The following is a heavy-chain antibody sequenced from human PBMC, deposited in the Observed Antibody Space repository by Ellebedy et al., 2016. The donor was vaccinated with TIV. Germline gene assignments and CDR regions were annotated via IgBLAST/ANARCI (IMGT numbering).Heavy chain of an antibody. J-gene: IGHJ3*02. D-gene: IGHD2-15*01. CDR2: INQDGGEK. CDR1: GFTLSRYW. CDR3: SRLAGATCQCAFDI. Sequence: GESLKISCAASGFTLSRYWMSWVRQGPGKGLEWVANINQDGGEKNYVDSVRGRFTISRDNAKNSLYLQMNSLRAEDTAVYYCSRLAGATCQCAFDIWGQGTMVTVSS. V-gene: IGHV3-7*01.